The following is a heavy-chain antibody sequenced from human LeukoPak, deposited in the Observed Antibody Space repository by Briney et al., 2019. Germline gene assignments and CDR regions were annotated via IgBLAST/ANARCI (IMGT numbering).Heavy chain of an antibody. CDR2: IKGDGSQE. Sequence: GGSLRLSCAASGFIFSTYWMAWVRQAPGKGLEWVANIKGDGSQERFGDSVKGRFTISRDNAKNSLFLQMNGLRGEDTAVYYCVVVPDDYWGQGTLVTVSS. J-gene: IGHJ4*02. D-gene: IGHD2-2*01. V-gene: IGHV3-7*01. CDR3: VVVPDDY. CDR1: GFIFSTYW.